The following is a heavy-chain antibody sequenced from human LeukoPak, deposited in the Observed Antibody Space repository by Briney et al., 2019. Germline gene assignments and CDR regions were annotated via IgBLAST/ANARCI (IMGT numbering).Heavy chain of an antibody. CDR2: IYSGVST. CDR3: ARDRWYYDSSGYYFHWYFDL. CDR1: GFTVSSNY. V-gene: IGHV3-53*01. D-gene: IGHD3-22*01. Sequence: GGSLRLSCAASGFTVSSNYMSWVRQAPGKGLEWVSVIYSGVSTYYADSVKGRFTISRDNSKNTLYLQMNSLRAEDTALYYCARDRWYYDSSGYYFHWYFDLWGRGTLVTVSS. J-gene: IGHJ2*01.